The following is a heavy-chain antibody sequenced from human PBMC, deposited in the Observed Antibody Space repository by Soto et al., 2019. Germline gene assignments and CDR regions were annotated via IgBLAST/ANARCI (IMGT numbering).Heavy chain of an antibody. CDR3: ARAGYCSSTSCQSGYYYYGMDV. J-gene: IGHJ6*02. CDR1: GYSFTSYW. D-gene: IGHD2-2*01. Sequence: HGESLKISCKGSGYSFTSYWIGWVRQMPGKGLEWMGIIYPGDSDTRYSPSFQGQVTISADKSISTAYLQWSSLKASDTAMYYCARAGYCSSTSCQSGYYYYGMDVWGQGTTVTVSS. CDR2: IYPGDSDT. V-gene: IGHV5-51*01.